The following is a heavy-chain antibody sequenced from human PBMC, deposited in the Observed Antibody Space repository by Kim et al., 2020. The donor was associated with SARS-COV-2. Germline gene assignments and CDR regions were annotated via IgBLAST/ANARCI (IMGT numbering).Heavy chain of an antibody. CDR2: IYWDDDE. D-gene: IGHD1-20*01. J-gene: IGHJ6*02. Sequence: SGPTLVKPTQTLTLTCDFSGFSLSTSGVSVGWIRQPPGKALEWLALIYWDDDERYSPSLKSRLTITKDTSKNQVVLTMTDMAPVDTGTYYCAQRQEDNWNYYDYYGVDLWGQGTTVTVAS. CDR3: AQRQEDNWNYYDYYGVDL. CDR1: GFSLSTSGVS. V-gene: IGHV2-5*02.